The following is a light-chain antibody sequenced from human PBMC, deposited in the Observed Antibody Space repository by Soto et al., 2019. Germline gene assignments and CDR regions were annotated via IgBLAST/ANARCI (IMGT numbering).Light chain of an antibody. CDR1: RSDVGGYNY. CDR2: EVS. V-gene: IGLV2-14*01. J-gene: IGLJ2*01. CDR3: SSYTSGSTLVV. Sequence: QSALTQPASVSGSPGQSITISCTGTRSDVGGYNYVSWYQQHPGKAPKLMIYEVSNRPSEVSNRFSGSKSGNTASLTISGLQAEDEGNYYCSSYTSGSTLVVFGGGTKLTVL.